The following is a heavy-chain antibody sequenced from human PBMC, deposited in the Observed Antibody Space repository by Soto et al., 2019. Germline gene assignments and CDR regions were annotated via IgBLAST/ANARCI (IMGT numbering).Heavy chain of an antibody. D-gene: IGHD3-3*01. CDR1: GFTFSSYP. CDR2: ISGSGGST. V-gene: IGHV3-23*01. CDR3: AKAILRFLEWRYYFDY. Sequence: GGSLRLSCAASGFTFSSYPMSCVRQAPGKGLEWVSAISGSGGSTYYADSVKGRFTISRDNSKNTLYLQMNSLRAEDTAVYYCAKAILRFLEWRYYFDYWGQGTLVTVSS. J-gene: IGHJ4*02.